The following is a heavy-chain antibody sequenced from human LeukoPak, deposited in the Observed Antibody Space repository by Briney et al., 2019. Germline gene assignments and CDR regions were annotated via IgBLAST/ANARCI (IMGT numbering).Heavy chain of an antibody. D-gene: IGHD1-7*01. V-gene: IGHV5-51*01. CDR1: GYSFTIYS. CDR3: ARELELLGADY. Sequence: GESLKISCKGSGYSFTIYSIGWVRQMPGKGLEWMGIIYPGDSDTRYSPSFQGQVTISADKSISTAYLQWSSLKASDTAMYYCARELELLGADYWGQGTLVTVSS. CDR2: IYPGDSDT. J-gene: IGHJ4*02.